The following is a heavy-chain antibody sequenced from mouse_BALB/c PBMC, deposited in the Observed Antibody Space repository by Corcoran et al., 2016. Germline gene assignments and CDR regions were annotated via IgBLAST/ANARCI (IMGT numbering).Heavy chain of an antibody. V-gene: IGHV9-1*02. CDR3: ALDYGSSYVDY. Sequence: QIQLVQSGPELKKPGETVKISCKASGYTFTNYGMNWVKQAPGKGLKWMGWINTYTGEPTYADDFKGRFAFSLETSTSTAYLQINNLKNEDMATYFCALDYGSSYVDYWGQGTTLTVSS. D-gene: IGHD1-1*01. J-gene: IGHJ2*01. CDR2: INTYTGEP. CDR1: GYTFTNYG.